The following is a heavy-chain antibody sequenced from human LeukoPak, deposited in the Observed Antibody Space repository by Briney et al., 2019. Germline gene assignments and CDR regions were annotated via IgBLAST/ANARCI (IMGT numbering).Heavy chain of an antibody. D-gene: IGHD6-13*01. V-gene: IGHV3-74*01. CDR3: ASRPGHSNDWYVGLDC. CDR2: ISSDGSST. Sequence: GGSLRLSCAASGFTFSSYWMHWVRQAPGKGLVWVSHISSDGSSTSYADSVKGRFTISRDNSRNTLFLQMNSLSAEDTALYYCASRPGHSNDWYVGLDCWGQGTLVTVSS. J-gene: IGHJ4*02. CDR1: GFTFSSYW.